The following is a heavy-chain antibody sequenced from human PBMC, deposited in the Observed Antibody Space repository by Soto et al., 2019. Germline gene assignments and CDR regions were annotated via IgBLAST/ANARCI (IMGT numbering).Heavy chain of an antibody. V-gene: IGHV3-30-3*01. J-gene: IGHJ5*02. D-gene: IGHD5-18*01. CDR1: GFTFSSYA. Sequence: QVQLVESGGGVVQPGRSLRLSCAASGFTFSSYAMHWVRQAPGKGLEWVAVISYDGSNKYYADSVKGRFTISRDNSKNTLYLQMNSLRAEDTAVYYCFGVSYGYWRDVTKENPWGQGTLVTVSS. CDR2: ISYDGSNK. CDR3: FGVSYGYWRDVTKENP.